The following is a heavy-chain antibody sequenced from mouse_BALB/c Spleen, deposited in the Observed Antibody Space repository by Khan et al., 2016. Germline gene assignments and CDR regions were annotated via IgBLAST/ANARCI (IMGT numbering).Heavy chain of an antibody. CDR2: IFPGSGDT. J-gene: IGHJ2*01. CDR1: DYTFSTYW. CDR3: TRHYGSRWGNNFFDY. Sequence: VRLQQSGTVLARPGASVKMSCTASDYTFSTYWMHWVKQRPGQGLEWIGAIFPGSGDTTNNQRFEDKANLTAVTSTNTAYLELSSLTNEDAAVDYCTRHYGSRWGNNFFDYWGQGTTLTVSS. V-gene: IGHV1-5*01. D-gene: IGHD1-1*01.